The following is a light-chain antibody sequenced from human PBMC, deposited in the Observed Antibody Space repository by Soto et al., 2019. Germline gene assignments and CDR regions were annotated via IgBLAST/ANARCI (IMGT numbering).Light chain of an antibody. CDR2: INTDGSH. CDR1: SGHDTYA. CDR3: QTWGTGVRV. V-gene: IGLV4-69*01. Sequence: QSVLTQSTSASASLGASVKLTCTLSSGHDTYAIAWHQQRPEKGPRYLMKINTDGSHNKGDGIPDRFSGSMSGTERSLTISSLQSEDEADYYCQTWGTGVRVFGGGTKVTVL. J-gene: IGLJ3*02.